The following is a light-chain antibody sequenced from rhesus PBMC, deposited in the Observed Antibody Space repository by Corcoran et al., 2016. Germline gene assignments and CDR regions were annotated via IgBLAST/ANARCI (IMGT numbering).Light chain of an antibody. V-gene: IGKV1-25*01. CDR1: QAITND. CDR3: QHYYSTPLT. J-gene: IGKJ4*01. CDR2: EAT. Sequence: DIQMTQSPSSLSASVGDRVTITCRASQAITNDLAWYQQKPGQTPKLLLYEATRLQSGIPSRFNGSGAGTDCNITISNLQSEDFATYYCQHYYSTPLTFGGGTKVEIK.